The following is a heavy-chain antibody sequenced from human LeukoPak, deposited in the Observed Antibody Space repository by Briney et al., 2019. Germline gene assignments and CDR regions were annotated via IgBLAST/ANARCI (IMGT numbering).Heavy chain of an antibody. CDR2: ISSGGDTI. Sequence: PTGGSLRLSCSVSGFTFRNYEMNWVRQAPGKRLEGVSYISSGGDTIYYADSVKGRFTISRDNAKNSLYLQMNILRAEDTAVYYCAREGPMLRGVFDYWGQGTLLTVSS. D-gene: IGHD3-10*01. CDR3: AREGPMLRGVFDY. CDR1: GFTFRNYE. J-gene: IGHJ4*02. V-gene: IGHV3-48*03.